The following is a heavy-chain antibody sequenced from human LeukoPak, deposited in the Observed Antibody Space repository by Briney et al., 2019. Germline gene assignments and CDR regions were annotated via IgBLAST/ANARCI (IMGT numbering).Heavy chain of an antibody. V-gene: IGHV1-69*13. CDR3: ASGHVDTAMVTFDY. CDR2: IIPIFGTA. D-gene: IGHD5-18*01. J-gene: IGHJ4*02. Sequence: SVKVSCKASGGTFSSYAISWVRQAPGQGLEWMGGIIPIFGTANYAQKFQGRVTITADESMSTAYMELSSLRSEDTAVYYCASGHVDTAMVTFDYWGQGTLVTVSS. CDR1: GGTFSSYA.